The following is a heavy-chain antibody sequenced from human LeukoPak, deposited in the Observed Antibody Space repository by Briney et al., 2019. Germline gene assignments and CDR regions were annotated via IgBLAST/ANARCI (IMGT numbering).Heavy chain of an antibody. D-gene: IGHD2-15*01. CDR3: ATDLDELYYFDY. CDR1: GFTVSSNY. CDR2: IYSGGST. V-gene: IGHV3-53*05. J-gene: IGHJ4*02. Sequence: GGSLRLSCAASGFTVSSNYMSWVRQAPGKGLEWVSVIYSGGSTYYADSVKGRFTISRDNSKNTLYLQMNSLRAEDTAVYYCATDLDELYYFDYWGQGTLVTVSS.